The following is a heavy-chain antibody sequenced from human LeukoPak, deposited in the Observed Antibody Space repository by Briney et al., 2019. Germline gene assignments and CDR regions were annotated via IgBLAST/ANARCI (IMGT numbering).Heavy chain of an antibody. J-gene: IGHJ4*02. CDR2: ISSSSSYI. Sequence: GGSLRLSCAASGFTFGSYSMNWVRQAPGKGLEWVSSISSSSSYIYYADSVKGRFTISRDNATNSLYLQMNSLRAEDTAVYYCARESRGTYYDFWSGYYPTDYWGQGTLVTVSS. CDR1: GFTFGSYS. D-gene: IGHD3-3*01. CDR3: ARESRGTYYDFWSGYYPTDY. V-gene: IGHV3-21*01.